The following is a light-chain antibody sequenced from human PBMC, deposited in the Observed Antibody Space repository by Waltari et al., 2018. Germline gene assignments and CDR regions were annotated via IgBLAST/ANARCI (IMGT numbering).Light chain of an antibody. V-gene: IGKV4-1*01. CDR1: QSVLYSSNNKNY. CDR2: GAS. CDR3: QQYYSTPRT. Sequence: DIVMTQSPDSLAVSLGERATINCKSSQSVLYSSNNKNYLAWYQQKPGQPPMLLIYGASTRESGVPDRFSGSGSGTDFTLTISSLQAEDVAVYYCQQYYSTPRTFGQGTKVEIK. J-gene: IGKJ1*01.